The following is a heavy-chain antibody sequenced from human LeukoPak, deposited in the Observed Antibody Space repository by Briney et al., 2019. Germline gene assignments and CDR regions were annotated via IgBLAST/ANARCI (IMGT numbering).Heavy chain of an antibody. CDR3: ARDFSALVGATPIYYYYGMDV. D-gene: IGHD1-26*01. J-gene: IGHJ6*02. CDR1: GFTFSSYA. Sequence: PGRSLRLSCAASGFTFSSYAMHWVRQAPGKGLEWVAVISYDGSNKYYAGSVKGRFTISRDNSKNTPYLQMNSLRAENTAVYYCARDFSALVGATPIYYYYGMDVWGQGTTVTVSS. CDR2: ISYDGSNK. V-gene: IGHV3-30-3*01.